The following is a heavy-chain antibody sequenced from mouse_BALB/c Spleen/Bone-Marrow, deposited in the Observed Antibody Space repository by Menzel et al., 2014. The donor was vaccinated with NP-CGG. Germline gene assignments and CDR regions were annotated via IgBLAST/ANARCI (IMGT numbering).Heavy chain of an antibody. J-gene: IGHJ1*01. CDR2: IWAGGST. V-gene: IGHV2-9*02. Sequence: VKLVESGPGLVAPSQSLSITCTVSGFSLTSYGVHWVRQPPGKGLEWLGVIWAGGSTNYNPALMSRLSISKDNSKSQVFLKMNSLQTDDTAMYYCAGFYGSPLYWYFDVWGAGTTVTVSS. D-gene: IGHD1-1*01. CDR3: AGFYGSPLYWYFDV. CDR1: GFSLTSYG.